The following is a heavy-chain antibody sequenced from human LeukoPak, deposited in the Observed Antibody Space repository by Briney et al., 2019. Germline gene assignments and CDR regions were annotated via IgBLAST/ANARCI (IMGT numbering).Heavy chain of an antibody. V-gene: IGHV4-39*01. CDR3: ARHEYSGSYYELSWFDP. CDR2: IYYSGST. CDR1: GGSISSSGYY. D-gene: IGHD1-26*01. Sequence: SETLSLTCTVSGGSISSSGYYWGWIRQPPGKGLEWIASIYYSGSTYYNPSLKSRVTISVDTFKNQLSLRLSSLTAADTAVYYCARHEYSGSYYELSWFDPWGQGTLLTVSS. J-gene: IGHJ5*02.